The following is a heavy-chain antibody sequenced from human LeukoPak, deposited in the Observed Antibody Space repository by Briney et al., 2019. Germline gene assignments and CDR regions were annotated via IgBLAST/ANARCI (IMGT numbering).Heavy chain of an antibody. D-gene: IGHD7-27*01. J-gene: IGHJ4*02. V-gene: IGHV1-69*04. CDR2: IIPILGIA. CDR1: GGTFSSYA. CDR3: ARFLGYFDY. Sequence: VASVKVSCKASGGTFSSYAISWVRQAPGQGLEWMGRIIPILGIANYAQKFQGRVTITADKSTSTAHMELSSLRSEDTAVYYCARFLGYFDYWGQGTLVTVSS.